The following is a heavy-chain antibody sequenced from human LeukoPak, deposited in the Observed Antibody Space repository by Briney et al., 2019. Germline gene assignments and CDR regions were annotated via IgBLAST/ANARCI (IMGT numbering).Heavy chain of an antibody. D-gene: IGHD1-26*01. Sequence: GGSLRLSCAASGFTFSSYAMSWVRQAPGKGLEWVSAISGSGGSTYYADSVKGRFTTSKDNSKKPLYLQMNSLRAEDTVVYCCANIGGSYYSDFDYWGQGTLVTVSS. CDR2: ISGSGGST. CDR1: GFTFSSYA. J-gene: IGHJ4*02. CDR3: ANIGGSYYSDFDY. V-gene: IGHV3-23*01.